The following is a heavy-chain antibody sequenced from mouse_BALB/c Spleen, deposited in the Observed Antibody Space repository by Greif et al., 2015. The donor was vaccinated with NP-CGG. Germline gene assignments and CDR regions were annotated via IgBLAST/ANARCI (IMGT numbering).Heavy chain of an antibody. Sequence: VQLQQSGPELVKPGASVKISCKASGCTFTDYNMHWVKQSHGKSLEWIGYIYPYNGGTGYNQKFKNKATLTVDNSSSTAYMELRSLTSEDSAVYYCARGRGISVEAWFAYWGQGTLVTVSA. CDR3: ARGRGISVEAWFAY. J-gene: IGHJ3*01. CDR2: IYPYNGGT. D-gene: IGHD1-1*01. CDR1: GCTFTDYN. V-gene: IGHV1S29*02.